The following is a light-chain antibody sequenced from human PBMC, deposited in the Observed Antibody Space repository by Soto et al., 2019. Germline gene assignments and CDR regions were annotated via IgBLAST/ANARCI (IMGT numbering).Light chain of an antibody. CDR3: QQYGSSAPLT. CDR2: GAS. CDR1: QSVSSNY. J-gene: IGKJ5*01. V-gene: IGKV3-20*01. Sequence: EIVLTQSPGTLSLSPGERATLSCRASQSVSSNYLAWYQQKPGQAPSLLIYGASSRATGIPDRFSGSGSGTDFTLTISRLEPEDFGMYYCQQYGSSAPLTFGQGTRVEIE.